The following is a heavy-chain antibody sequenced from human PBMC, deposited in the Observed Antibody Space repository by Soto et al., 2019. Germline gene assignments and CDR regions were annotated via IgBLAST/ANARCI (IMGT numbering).Heavy chain of an antibody. J-gene: IGHJ4*02. D-gene: IGHD3-22*01. CDR1: GDSFRSYA. Sequence: QVKLVQSVAEVPKPGSSVKVSCKASGDSFRSYAISWVRQAPGHGLEWMGRIIPIFGTPNYAQRVEGRVTITADESTRTANMELSSRRSDDTAVYYCATGGNYYEPSALAYWGQGTLVTVSS. CDR2: IIPIFGTP. CDR3: ATGGNYYEPSALAY. V-gene: IGHV1-69*01.